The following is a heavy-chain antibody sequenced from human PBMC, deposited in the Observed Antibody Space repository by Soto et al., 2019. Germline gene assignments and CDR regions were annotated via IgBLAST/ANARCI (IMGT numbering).Heavy chain of an antibody. J-gene: IGHJ4*02. Sequence: TSETLSLTCAVYGGSFSGYYWSWIRQPPGKGLEWIGEINHSGSTNYNPSLKSRVTISVDTSKNQFSLKLSSVTAADTAVYYCARHDYSNYVDDYWGQGTLVTVSS. D-gene: IGHD4-4*01. CDR3: ARHDYSNYVDDY. V-gene: IGHV4-34*01. CDR1: GGSFSGYY. CDR2: INHSGST.